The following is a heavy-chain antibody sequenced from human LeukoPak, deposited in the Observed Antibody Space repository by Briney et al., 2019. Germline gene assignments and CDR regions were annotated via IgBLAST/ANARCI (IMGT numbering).Heavy chain of an antibody. CDR1: GGSFSGYY. J-gene: IGHJ5*02. D-gene: IGHD6-19*01. CDR2: IYYTGST. V-gene: IGHV4-59*08. CDR3: ARQAVAGTVGWFDP. Sequence: SETLSLTCAVYGGSFSGYYWSWIRQPPGKGLEWIGYIYYTGSTNYNPSLKSRVTISVDTSKNQFSLKLSSVTAADTAVYYCARQAVAGTVGWFDPWGQGTLVTVSS.